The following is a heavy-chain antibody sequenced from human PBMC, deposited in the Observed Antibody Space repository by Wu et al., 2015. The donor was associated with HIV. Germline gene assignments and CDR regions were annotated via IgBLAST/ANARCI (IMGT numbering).Heavy chain of an antibody. Sequence: QVQLVQSGAEVKKPGASVKVSCKASGYTLTELSMHWVRQAPGKGLEWMGGFDPEDGETIYAQKFQGRVTMTEDTSTDTAYMELSSLRSEDTAVYYCATVAFRGDSSSWYGPFDYWGQGTLVTVSS. V-gene: IGHV1-24*01. J-gene: IGHJ4*02. D-gene: IGHD6-13*01. CDR3: ATVAFRGDSSSWYGPFDY. CDR2: FDPEDGET. CDR1: GYTLTELS.